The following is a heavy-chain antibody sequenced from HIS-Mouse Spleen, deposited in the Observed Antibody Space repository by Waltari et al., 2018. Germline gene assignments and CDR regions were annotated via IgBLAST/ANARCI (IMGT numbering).Heavy chain of an antibody. J-gene: IGHJ4*02. V-gene: IGHV3-30*18. CDR1: GFTFSSYG. CDR3: AKDKHHAFDY. Sequence: QVQLVESGGGVVQPGRSLRLSCGASGFTFSSYGMPWVRQAPGTGLEWVAVISYDGSNKYYADSVKGRFTISRDNSKNTLYLQMNSLRAEDTAVYYCAKDKHHAFDYWGQGTLVTVSS. CDR2: ISYDGSNK.